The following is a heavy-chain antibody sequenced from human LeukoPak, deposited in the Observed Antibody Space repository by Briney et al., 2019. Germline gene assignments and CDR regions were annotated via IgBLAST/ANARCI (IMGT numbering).Heavy chain of an antibody. CDR1: GYSFTSYW. D-gene: IGHD6-19*01. CDR3: ARPYSSGWFPSHAFDV. V-gene: IGHV5-51*01. CDR2: IYPGDSDI. Sequence: GESLKISCKGSGYSFTSYWIGWVRQMPGKGLEWMGIIYPGDSDIRYSPSFQGQVTISADKSISTAYLQWSSLEASDTAMYYCARPYSSGWFPSHAFDVWGQGTMVTVSS. J-gene: IGHJ3*01.